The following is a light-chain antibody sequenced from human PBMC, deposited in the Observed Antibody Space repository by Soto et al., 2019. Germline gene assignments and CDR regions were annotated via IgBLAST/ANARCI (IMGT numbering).Light chain of an antibody. J-gene: IGKJ5*01. CDR2: DAS. CDR3: QHFGGTTFT. Sequence: DIVMTQSPDSLAVSLGERATINCKSSQSVLYSSTNKNYLAWYQQKPGQPPRLLIYDASSRATGIPDRFSGSGSETHFTLTISRLEPGDFAVYYCQHFGGTTFTFGQGTRLEIK. CDR1: QSVLYSSTNKNY. V-gene: IGKV4-1*01.